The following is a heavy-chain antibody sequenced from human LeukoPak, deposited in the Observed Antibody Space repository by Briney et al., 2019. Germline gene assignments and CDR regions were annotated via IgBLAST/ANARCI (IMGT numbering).Heavy chain of an antibody. CDR1: GYTFSSYY. CDR3: ARMRSGDAPPGWFDP. J-gene: IGHJ5*02. CDR2: INPSGGST. Sequence: ASVKVSCKASGYTFSSYYMHWVRQAPGQGLEWMGIINPSGGSTSYAQKFQGRVTMTRDTSTSTVYMELSSLRSEDTAVYYCARMRSGDAPPGWFDPWGQGTLVTVSS. V-gene: IGHV1-46*01. D-gene: IGHD3-10*01.